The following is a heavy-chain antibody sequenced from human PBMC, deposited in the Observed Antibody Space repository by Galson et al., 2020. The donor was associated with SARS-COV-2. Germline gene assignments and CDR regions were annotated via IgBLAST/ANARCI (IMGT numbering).Heavy chain of an antibody. D-gene: IGHD4-17*01. Sequence: TLSLTCAVSGTSISSGSYSWNWIRQPPGKGLEWIGYISHSGGTYYNPSLKSRVTISGDRSKNQFSLRLSSVTAADTAVHYCARLHYGEYAPEAFDIWGPGTRVTVAS. CDR1: GTSISSGSYS. J-gene: IGHJ3*02. CDR3: ARLHYGEYAPEAFDI. V-gene: IGHV4-30-2*01. CDR2: ISHSGGT.